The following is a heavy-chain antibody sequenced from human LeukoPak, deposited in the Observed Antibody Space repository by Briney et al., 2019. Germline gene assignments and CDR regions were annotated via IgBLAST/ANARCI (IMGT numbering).Heavy chain of an antibody. CDR2: INHSGST. CDR1: GGSFSGYY. J-gene: IGHJ4*02. D-gene: IGHD3-22*01. CDR3: ARGRGFFNSGFYFDY. Sequence: ETLSLTCAVYGGSFSGYYWSWIRQPPGKGLEWIGEINHSGSTNYNPSPKSRVTISVDTSKNQFSLKLSSVTAADTAVYYCARGRGFFNSGFYFDYWGQGTLVTVSS. V-gene: IGHV4-34*01.